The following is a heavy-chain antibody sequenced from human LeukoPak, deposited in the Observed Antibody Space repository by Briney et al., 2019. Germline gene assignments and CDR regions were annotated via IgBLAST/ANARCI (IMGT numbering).Heavy chain of an antibody. CDR3: ATDLRRIAAAGSRINWFDP. CDR1: GYTLTELS. D-gene: IGHD6-13*01. Sequence: ASVTVSFKVSGYTLTELSMHWVRQAPGKGLEWMGGFDPEDGETIYEQKFQGRVTMTEDTSTYTAYMELSSVRSEDTAVYYCATDLRRIAAAGSRINWFDPWGQGTLVTVSS. CDR2: FDPEDGET. V-gene: IGHV1-24*01. J-gene: IGHJ5*02.